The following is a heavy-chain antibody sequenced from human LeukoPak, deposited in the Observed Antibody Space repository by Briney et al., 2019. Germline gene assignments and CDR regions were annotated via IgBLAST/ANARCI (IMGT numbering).Heavy chain of an antibody. D-gene: IGHD3-10*01. J-gene: IGHJ6*03. Sequence: SETLSLTCAVYGGSFSGYYWSWIRQPPGKGLEWIGEINHSGSTNYNPSLKSRVTISVDTSKNQFSLKLSSVTAADTAVYYCARLGSGSYYNPNYYYMDVWGKGTTVTVSS. CDR2: INHSGST. V-gene: IGHV4-34*01. CDR1: GGSFSGYY. CDR3: ARLGSGSYYNPNYYYMDV.